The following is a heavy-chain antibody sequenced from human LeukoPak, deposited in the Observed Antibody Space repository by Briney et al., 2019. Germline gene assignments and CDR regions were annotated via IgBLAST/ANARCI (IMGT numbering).Heavy chain of an antibody. J-gene: IGHJ4*02. V-gene: IGHV3-23*01. CDR3: AREEQSGGTPFDY. CDR1: GFTFSTYA. CDR2: ISGSGGST. Sequence: PGGSLRLSCAASGFTFSTYAMSWVRQAPGKGLEWVSAISGSGGSTYYADSVKGRFTISRDNSKNTVYLQMNSLRDEDTAVYYCAREEQSGGTPFDYWGQGSLVTVSS. D-gene: IGHD1-26*01.